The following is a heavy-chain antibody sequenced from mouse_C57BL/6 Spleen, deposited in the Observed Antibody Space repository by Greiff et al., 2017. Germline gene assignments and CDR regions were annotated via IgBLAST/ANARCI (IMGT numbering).Heavy chain of an antibody. CDR1: GFSLTSYG. D-gene: IGHD2-4*01. CDR3: AKKGKHDYDEAMDY. Sequence: QVQLQQSGPGLVQPSQSLSITCTVSGFSLTSYGVHWVRQSPGKGLEWLGVIWRGGSTDYNAAFMSRLGITKDKSKSQVFFKMNSLQADDTAIYYCAKKGKHDYDEAMDYWGQGTSVTVSS. CDR2: IWRGGST. J-gene: IGHJ4*01. V-gene: IGHV2-5*01.